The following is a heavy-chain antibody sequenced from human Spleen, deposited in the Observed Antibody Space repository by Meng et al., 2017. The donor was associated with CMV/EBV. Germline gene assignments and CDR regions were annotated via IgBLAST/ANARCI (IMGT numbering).Heavy chain of an antibody. CDR1: CASTATTKW. CDR3: ARVREHTSLGNYWFDP. V-gene: IGHV4-4*06. Sequence: SCASTATTKWWTWVRHPPGTGLEWVGEIDHSGNSNSNPSLESRLTLSLDTSKNHLSLRMTSVTAEDTAIYYCARVREHTSLGNYWFDPWGQGTLVTVSS. J-gene: IGHJ5*02. D-gene: IGHD3-16*01. CDR2: IDHSGNS.